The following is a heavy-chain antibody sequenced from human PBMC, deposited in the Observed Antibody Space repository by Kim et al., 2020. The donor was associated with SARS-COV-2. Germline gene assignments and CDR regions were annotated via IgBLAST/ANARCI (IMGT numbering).Heavy chain of an antibody. J-gene: IGHJ4*01. V-gene: IGHV3-64D*06. CDR3: VRDGRNYGAVL. CDR1: GFTFSDYA. Sequence: GGSLRLSCAASGFTFSDYAMNWVRQAPGKGLEWVSAITRGGDGSFYADSVKDRFTIFRDNSKNTLFLQMSRLRAEDTAVYYCVRDGRNYGAVLWGQGTLVTVSS. CDR2: ITRGGDGS. D-gene: IGHD1-7*01.